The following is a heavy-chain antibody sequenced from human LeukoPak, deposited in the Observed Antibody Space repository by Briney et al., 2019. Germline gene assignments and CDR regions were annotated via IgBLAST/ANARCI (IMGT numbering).Heavy chain of an antibody. CDR1: GFTVSSNY. Sequence: PGRSLRLSCAASGFTVSSNYMSWIRQARGKGLEWVSYISSSGSTIYYADSVKGRFTISRDNAKNTLYLQMNSLRAEDTAVYYCARMGGWVTEPNYYYYMDVWGKGTTVTISS. V-gene: IGHV3-11*01. D-gene: IGHD2-21*02. CDR2: ISSSGSTI. CDR3: ARMGGWVTEPNYYYYMDV. J-gene: IGHJ6*03.